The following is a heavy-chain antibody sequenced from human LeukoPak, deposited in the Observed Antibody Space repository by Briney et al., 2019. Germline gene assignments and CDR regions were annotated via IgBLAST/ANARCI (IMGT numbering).Heavy chain of an antibody. D-gene: IGHD3-3*01. CDR1: GFTFSSYW. J-gene: IGHJ4*02. V-gene: IGHV3-7*01. Sequence: GGSLRLSCAASGFTFSSYWMSWVRQAPGKGLEWVANIKQGGSEKYYVDSVKGRFTISRDNAKNSLYLQMNSLRAEDTAVYYCARGSRFLEWLTLYFDSWAKEPLVTVPS. CDR2: IKQGGSEK. CDR3: ARGSRFLEWLTLYFDS.